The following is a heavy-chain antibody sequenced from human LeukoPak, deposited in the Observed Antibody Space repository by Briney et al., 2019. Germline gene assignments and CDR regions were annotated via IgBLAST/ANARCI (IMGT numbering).Heavy chain of an antibody. CDR1: GGSFSGYY. V-gene: IGHV4-34*01. J-gene: IGHJ4*02. D-gene: IGHD6-13*01. CDR3: ASAHIAAAVPFDY. CDR2: INHSGST. Sequence: SETLSLTCAVYGGSFSGYYWSWIRQPPGKGLEWIGEINHSGSTNYNPSLKSRVTISVDTSKNQFSLKLSSVTAADTAVYYCASAHIAAAVPFDYWGQGTLVTVSP.